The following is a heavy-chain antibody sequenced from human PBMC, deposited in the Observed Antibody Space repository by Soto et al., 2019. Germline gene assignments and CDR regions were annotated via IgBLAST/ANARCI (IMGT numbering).Heavy chain of an antibody. D-gene: IGHD3-10*01. V-gene: IGHV1-46*01. CDR2: INPSGGST. CDR1: GYTFTSYY. CDR3: ARDNTMVRGVITTDYYYYYGMDV. Sequence: GASVKVSCKASGYTFTSYYMHWVRQAPGQGLEWMGIINPSGGSTSYAQKFQGRVTMTRDTSTSTVYMELSSLRSEDTAVYYCARDNTMVRGVITTDYYYYYGMDVWGQGTTVTVSS. J-gene: IGHJ6*02.